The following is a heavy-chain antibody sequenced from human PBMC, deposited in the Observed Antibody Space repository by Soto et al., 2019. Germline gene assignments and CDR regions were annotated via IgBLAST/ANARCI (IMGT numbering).Heavy chain of an antibody. D-gene: IGHD2-15*01. CDR1: GGSIRSGDYY. CDR2: IFYSGNT. V-gene: IGHV4-30-4*01. J-gene: IGHJ4*02. Sequence: QVQLQESGPGLVKPSQTLSLTCTVSGGSIRSGDYYWCWIRQPPGKGLEWIGNIFYSGNTHYNPALSSLLSISVDTSKNQFSLTLTSVTVADTAVYYWARASAYTAADFDYWGQGTLVTVSS. CDR3: ARASAYTAADFDY.